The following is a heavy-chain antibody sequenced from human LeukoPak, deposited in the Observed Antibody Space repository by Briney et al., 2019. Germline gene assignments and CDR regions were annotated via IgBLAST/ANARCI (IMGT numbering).Heavy chain of an antibody. V-gene: IGHV1-2*02. CDR2: INPNSGGT. D-gene: IGHD4-17*01. CDR3: ARGMTGYGENTYYYYMDV. Sequence: ASVKVSCKASGYTFTGYYMHWVRQAPGHGLEWMGWINPNSGGTNYAQKFQGRVTMTRDTSISTAYMELSRLRSDDTAVYYCARGMTGYGENTYYYYMDVWGKGTTVTVSS. CDR1: GYTFTGYY. J-gene: IGHJ6*03.